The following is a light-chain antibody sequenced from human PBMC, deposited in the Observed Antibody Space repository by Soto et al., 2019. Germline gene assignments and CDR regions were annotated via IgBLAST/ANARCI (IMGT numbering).Light chain of an antibody. J-gene: IGLJ3*02. CDR1: SSDVGAYIY. V-gene: IGLV2-14*01. Sequence: QSVLTQPASVSGSPGQSITISCTGTSSDVGAYIYVSWYQHHPGKAPKVMIYEVSNRPSGVSDRFSGSRSGNTASLTISGLQAEDESDYYCISYTSSSTWVFGGGTKVTVL. CDR2: EVS. CDR3: ISYTSSSTWV.